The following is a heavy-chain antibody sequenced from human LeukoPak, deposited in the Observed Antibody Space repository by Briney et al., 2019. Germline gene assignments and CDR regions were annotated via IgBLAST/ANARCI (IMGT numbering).Heavy chain of an antibody. CDR3: AKGGLGEAGLGA. D-gene: IGHD6-13*01. J-gene: IGHJ5*02. CDR2: KNKEGSST. Sequence: TGVSLRLSCAPSVFTFSTYWMHWVRHAPGKGLVWGSRKNKEGSSTNYAVCVKGRCNISRDNAKNTLYLQMDNLRAEDTAVYDCAKGGLGEAGLGAWGQGTLVTVSS. V-gene: IGHV3-74*01. CDR1: VFTFSTYW.